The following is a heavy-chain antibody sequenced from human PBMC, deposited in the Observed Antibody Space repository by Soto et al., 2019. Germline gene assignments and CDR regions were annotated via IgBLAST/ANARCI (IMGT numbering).Heavy chain of an antibody. D-gene: IGHD1-1*01. CDR2: INGDGSST. V-gene: IGHV3-74*01. Sequence: PRGSLRLSCAASGFAFNTYWMHWVRQAPGKGLVWVSRINGDGSSTNYADSVKGRFTISRDNAKDTLYLQMNSLRGEDTAVYYCVRDRNWQLDDCWGQGTLVTVSS. J-gene: IGHJ4*02. CDR1: GFAFNTYW. CDR3: VRDRNWQLDDC.